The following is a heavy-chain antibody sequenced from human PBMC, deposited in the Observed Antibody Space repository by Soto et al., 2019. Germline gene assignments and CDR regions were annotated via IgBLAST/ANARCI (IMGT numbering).Heavy chain of an antibody. CDR1: GYTFTSYA. J-gene: IGHJ4*02. Sequence: QVQLVQSGAEVKKPGASVQVSCRASGYTFTSYAIHWVRQVPGQRLEWMGWINAGNGNTEYSQKFQGRVTITRDTSATTAYMGLSSLRSEDTAIYYCARDTRAYDFWSGYYIDYWGQGTRVTVSS. V-gene: IGHV1-3*01. D-gene: IGHD3-3*01. CDR2: INAGNGNT. CDR3: ARDTRAYDFWSGYYIDY.